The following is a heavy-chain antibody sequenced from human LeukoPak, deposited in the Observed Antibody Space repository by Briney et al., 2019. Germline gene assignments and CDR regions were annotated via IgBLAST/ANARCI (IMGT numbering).Heavy chain of an antibody. J-gene: IGHJ4*02. V-gene: IGHV3-48*04. CDR3: ASSAEYYYDSSGYYIYKN. Sequence: GGCLRLSCAASGFTFSSYSMNWVRQAPGKGLEWVSYISSSSSTIYYADSVKGRFTISRDNSKNSLYLQMNSLRAEDTAVYYCASSAEYYYDSSGYYIYKNWGQGTLVTVSS. CDR2: ISSSSSTI. D-gene: IGHD3-22*01. CDR1: GFTFSSYS.